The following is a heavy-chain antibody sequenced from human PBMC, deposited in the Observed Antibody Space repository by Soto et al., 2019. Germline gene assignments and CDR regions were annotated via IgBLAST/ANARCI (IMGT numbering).Heavy chain of an antibody. CDR3: ARTYDILTGYPDAFDM. Sequence: QVQLVQSGAEVKKPGASVKVSCKASVYSFTSYGITWVRQAPGQGLEWMGWISPYNGNTNYAQKLHGRVTMTTDTSTTTAYMELRSLRSDDTAVYFCARTYDILTGYPDAFDMWGQGTMVTVSS. D-gene: IGHD3-9*01. V-gene: IGHV1-18*04. CDR1: VYSFTSYG. CDR2: ISPYNGNT. J-gene: IGHJ3*02.